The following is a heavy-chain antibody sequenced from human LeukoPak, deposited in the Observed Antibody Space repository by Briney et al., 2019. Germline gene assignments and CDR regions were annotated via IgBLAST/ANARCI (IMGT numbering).Heavy chain of an antibody. CDR3: ARGGSMVRGVIPRDY. CDR1: GGSFSGYY. D-gene: IGHD3-10*01. CDR2: INHSGST. J-gene: IGHJ4*02. V-gene: IGHV4-34*01. Sequence: SETLSLTCAVYGGSFSGYYWSWIRQPPGKGLEWIGEINHSGSTNFNPSLKSRVTISVDTSKNQFSLKLSSVTAADTAVYFCARGGSMVRGVIPRDYWGQGTLVTVSS.